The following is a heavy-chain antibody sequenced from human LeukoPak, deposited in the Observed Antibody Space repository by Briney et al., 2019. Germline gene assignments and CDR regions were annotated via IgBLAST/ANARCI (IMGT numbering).Heavy chain of an antibody. J-gene: IGHJ4*02. CDR3: ARECTIFGVATCY. Sequence: PGGSLRLSCAASGFTFSSYSMNWVRQAPGKGLEWVSYISSSSSTIYYADSVKGRFTISRDNAKNSLYLQMNSLRAEDTAVYYCARECTIFGVATCYWGQGTLVTVSS. D-gene: IGHD3-3*01. V-gene: IGHV3-48*01. CDR2: ISSSSSTI. CDR1: GFTFSSYS.